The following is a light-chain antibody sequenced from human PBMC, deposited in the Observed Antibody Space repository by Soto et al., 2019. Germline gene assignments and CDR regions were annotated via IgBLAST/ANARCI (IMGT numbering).Light chain of an antibody. J-gene: IGKJ5*01. CDR3: QQRSSWPRIT. CDR2: DAS. Sequence: ESMLTDSPATLSLSAVGRATLSCSASQSVRSYLAWYQQKPGQAPRLLIYDASNRAPGIPARFSGSGSGTDFTLTISSLEPDDFAVYYCQQRSSWPRITFGQGTRLEI. V-gene: IGKV3-11*01. CDR1: QSVRSY.